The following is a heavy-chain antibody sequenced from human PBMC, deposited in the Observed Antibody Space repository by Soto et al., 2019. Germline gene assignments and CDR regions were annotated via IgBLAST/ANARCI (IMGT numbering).Heavy chain of an antibody. J-gene: IGHJ5*01. Sequence: PSETLSLTCTVSGGSISSGGYYWGWIRQPPGKGLEWIGYVYYSGSTNYSPSLESRVTISVDTSKNQFSLTLSSVTAADTAVYYCARERLGRFDPWGQGTLVTVSS. V-gene: IGHV4-31*03. CDR1: GGSISSGGYY. CDR3: ARERLGRFDP. D-gene: IGHD3-16*01. CDR2: VYYSGST.